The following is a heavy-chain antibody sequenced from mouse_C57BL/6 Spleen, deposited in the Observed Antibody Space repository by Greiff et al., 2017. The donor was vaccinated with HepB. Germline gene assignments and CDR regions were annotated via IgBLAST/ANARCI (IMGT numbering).Heavy chain of an antibody. Sequence: EVQLQQSGPELVKPGASVKISCKASGYSFTDYYMNWVKQSPEKSLEWIGEINPNTGGTSYNQNFKAKATLTVDKSSSTAYMQLKSLTSEDSAVFYCARLRRAFYWYLDVWGTGTTVTVST. CDR1: GYSFTDYY. CDR3: ARLRRAFYWYLDV. D-gene: IGHD2-12*01. J-gene: IGHJ1*03. CDR2: INPNTGGT. V-gene: IGHV1-42*01.